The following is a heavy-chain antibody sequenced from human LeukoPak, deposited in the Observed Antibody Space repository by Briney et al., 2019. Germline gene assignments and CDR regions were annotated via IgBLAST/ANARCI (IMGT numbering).Heavy chain of an antibody. V-gene: IGHV4-4*07. CDR2: IYTSGST. Sequence: SETLSLTCTVSGGSISSYYWSWIRQPAGKGLEWIGRIYTSGSTNYNPSLKSRVTMSVDTSKNQFSLKLSSVTAADTAVYYCARETPFWSGSHFDYWGQGTLVTVSS. CDR1: GGSISSYY. J-gene: IGHJ4*02. D-gene: IGHD3-3*01. CDR3: ARETPFWSGSHFDY.